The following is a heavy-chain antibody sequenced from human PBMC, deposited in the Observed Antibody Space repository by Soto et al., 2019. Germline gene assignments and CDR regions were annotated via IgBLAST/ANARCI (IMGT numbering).Heavy chain of an antibody. D-gene: IGHD5-18*01. CDR1: GFTFDAYG. J-gene: IGHJ3*01. CDR3: AKENRGYDNAAFNF. CDR2: ITWNSGSV. Sequence: EVQLVESGGGLVQPGRSLRLSCVASGFTFDAYGLHWVRQTPEKGLEWVSSITWNSGSVFYADSVKGRFTISRDNAKNSLYLQMKGLRVEDTAFYYGAKENRGYDNAAFNFWGQGTMVTVSS. V-gene: IGHV3-9*01.